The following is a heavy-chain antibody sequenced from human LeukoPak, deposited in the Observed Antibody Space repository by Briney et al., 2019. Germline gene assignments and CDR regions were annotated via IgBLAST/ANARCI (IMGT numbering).Heavy chain of an antibody. J-gene: IGHJ1*01. CDR3: AAGMWETSSSWYFQH. V-gene: IGHV1-58*02. CDR2: IVVGSGNT. D-gene: IGHD6-13*01. CDR1: GFTFTSSA. Sequence: GASVKVSCKASGFTFTSSAMQWVRQARGQRLEWIGWIVVGSGNTNYAQKFQERVTITRDMSTSTAYMELSSLRSEDTAVYYCAAGMWETSSSWYFQHWGQGTLVTVSS.